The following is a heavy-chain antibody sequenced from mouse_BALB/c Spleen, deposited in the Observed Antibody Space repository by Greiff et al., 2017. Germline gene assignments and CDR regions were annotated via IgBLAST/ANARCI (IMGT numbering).Heavy chain of an antibody. CDR2: ISSGGST. CDR3: ARGDYYGSSYGGNYYALDY. D-gene: IGHD1-1*01. Sequence: DVKLVESGGGLVKPGGSLKLSCAASGFTFSSDAMSWVRQTPEKRLEWVASISSGGSTYYPDSVQGRFTISRDNARNILYLQMSSLRSEDTAMYYCARGDYYGSSYGGNYYALDYWGQGTSVTGSS. CDR1: GFTFSSDA. J-gene: IGHJ4*01. V-gene: IGHV5-6-5*01.